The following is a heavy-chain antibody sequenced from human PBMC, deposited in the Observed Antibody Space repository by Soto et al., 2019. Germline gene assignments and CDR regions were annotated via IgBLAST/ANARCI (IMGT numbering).Heavy chain of an antibody. J-gene: IGHJ4*02. D-gene: IGHD2-2*01. CDR3: ARGEVVVVPAAMRYFDY. CDR2: TYYRSKWYN. Sequence: SQTLSLPCAISGDSVSSNSAAWTWIRQSPSRGLEWLGRTYYRSKWYNDYAVSVKSRITINPDTSKNQFSLQLNSVTPEDTAVYYCARGEVVVVPAAMRYFDYWGQGTLVTVSS. CDR1: GDSVSSNSAA. V-gene: IGHV6-1*01.